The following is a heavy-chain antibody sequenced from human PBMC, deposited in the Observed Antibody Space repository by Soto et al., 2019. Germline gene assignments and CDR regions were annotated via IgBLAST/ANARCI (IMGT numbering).Heavy chain of an antibody. CDR2: ISYDGSNK. V-gene: IGHV3-30*18. CDR3: AKDKVPVVVTAPLDY. Sequence: QVQLVESGGGVVQPGRSLRLSCAASGFTFSSYGMHWVRQAPGKGLEWVAVISYDGSNKYYADSVKGRFTTSRDNSKNTLYLQMNSLRAEDTAVYYCAKDKVPVVVTAPLDYWGQGTLVTVSS. J-gene: IGHJ4*02. D-gene: IGHD2-21*02. CDR1: GFTFSSYG.